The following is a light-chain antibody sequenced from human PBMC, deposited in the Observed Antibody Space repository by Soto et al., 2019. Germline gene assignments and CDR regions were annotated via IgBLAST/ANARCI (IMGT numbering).Light chain of an antibody. CDR2: RAS. Sequence: IVMTQSPATLSVSPGERATLSCRAGQTIYSNVAWYQQRPGQAPRLLIYRASTRATGVPARFSGSGSGTEFTLTLSGLQSEDFALYYCQQYQNLWTLGQVTKVDIK. CDR1: QTIYSN. J-gene: IGKJ1*01. V-gene: IGKV3-15*01. CDR3: QQYQNLWT.